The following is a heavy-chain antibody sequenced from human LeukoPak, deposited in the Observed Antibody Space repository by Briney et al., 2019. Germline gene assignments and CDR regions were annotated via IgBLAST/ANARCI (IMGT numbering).Heavy chain of an antibody. CDR3: ARDLDIVVVMTGFDP. V-gene: IGHV3-33*01. D-gene: IGHD3-22*01. CDR1: GFTFSSYG. J-gene: IGHJ5*02. CDR2: IWYDGSNK. Sequence: GGSLRLSCAASGFTFSSYGMHWVRQAPGKGLEWVAVIWYDGSNKYYADSVKGRFTISRDNAKNSLYLQMNSLRAEDTAVYYCARDLDIVVVMTGFDPWGQGTLVTVSS.